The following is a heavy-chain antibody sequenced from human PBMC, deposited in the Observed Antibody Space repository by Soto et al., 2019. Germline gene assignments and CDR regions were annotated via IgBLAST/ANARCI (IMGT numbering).Heavy chain of an antibody. V-gene: IGHV4-34*01. CDR1: GGSFSGYY. CDR2: INHSGST. D-gene: IGHD3-9*01. Sequence: PSETLSLTCAVYGGSFSGYYWSWIRQPPGKGLEWIGEINHSGSTNYNPSLKSRVTISVDTSKNQFSLKLSSVTAADTAVYYCAVSPYYDILTGYYNPYYYYYMDVWGKGTTVTVSS. CDR3: AVSPYYDILTGYYNPYYYYYMDV. J-gene: IGHJ6*03.